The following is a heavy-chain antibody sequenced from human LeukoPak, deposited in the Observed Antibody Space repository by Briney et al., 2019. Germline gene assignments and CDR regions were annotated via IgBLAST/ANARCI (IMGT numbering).Heavy chain of an antibody. CDR3: ASTPGRAATGTLWWFDP. J-gene: IGHJ5*02. CDR2: IYYSGST. Sequence: SETLSLTCTVSGGSISSYYWSWIRQPPGKGLEWIGYIYYSGSTNYNPSLKSRVTISVDTSKNQFSLKLSSVPAADPAVYYCASTPGRAATGTLWWFDPWGQGTMVTVSS. CDR1: GGSISSYY. D-gene: IGHD6-13*01. V-gene: IGHV4-59*01.